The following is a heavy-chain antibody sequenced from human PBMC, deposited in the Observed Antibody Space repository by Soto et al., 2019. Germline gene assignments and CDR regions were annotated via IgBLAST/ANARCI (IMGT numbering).Heavy chain of an antibody. Sequence: SETLSLTCIVTGASVSTYSCSWIRQSPGKGLEWIGYIHYSGGTNYTPSLRSRVTISVDSSKNQLSLNLTSLTAADTAVYYCARGGTSGSAVFNWFDPWGQGTLVTVSS. V-gene: IGHV4-59*02. CDR1: GASVSTYS. CDR3: ARGGTSGSAVFNWFDP. J-gene: IGHJ5*02. D-gene: IGHD3-10*01. CDR2: IHYSGGT.